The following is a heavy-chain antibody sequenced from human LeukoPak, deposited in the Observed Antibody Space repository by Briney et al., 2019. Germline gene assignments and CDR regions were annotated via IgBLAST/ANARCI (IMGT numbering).Heavy chain of an antibody. CDR2: IYRGDSDT. Sequence: GESLKISCKGAGYTFSSYWIGWVRQMPGKGLEWMGIIYRGDSDTRYSPSLQGQVTISVDTSIRTAYLQWSSLKASDTAIYYCARQNDFRLDYWGQGTLVTVS. CDR1: GYTFSSYW. CDR3: ARQNDFRLDY. V-gene: IGHV5-51*01. D-gene: IGHD3-3*01. J-gene: IGHJ4*02.